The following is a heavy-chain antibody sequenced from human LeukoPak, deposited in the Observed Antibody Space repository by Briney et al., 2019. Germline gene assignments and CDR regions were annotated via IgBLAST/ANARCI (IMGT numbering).Heavy chain of an antibody. Sequence: GGSLGLSCAASGFTVSSNYMSWVRQAPGKGLEWVSVIYSDGSTYYADSVKGRFTISRDNSKNTLYLQMNNLRAEDTAVYYCARAAYDSNGYTANHDYWGQGTLVTVSS. CDR3: ARAAYDSNGYTANHDY. J-gene: IGHJ4*02. CDR1: GFTVSSNY. V-gene: IGHV3-53*01. CDR2: IYSDGST. D-gene: IGHD3-22*01.